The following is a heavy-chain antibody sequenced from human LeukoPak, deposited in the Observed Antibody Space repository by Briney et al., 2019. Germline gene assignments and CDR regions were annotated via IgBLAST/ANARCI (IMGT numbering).Heavy chain of an antibody. V-gene: IGHV3-66*01. CDR1: GFTVSSNY. CDR3: ARAGIAVAGLGGGMDV. D-gene: IGHD6-19*01. J-gene: IGHJ6*02. Sequence: GGSLRLSCAASGFTVSSNYMSWVRQAPGKGLEWVSVIYSGGSTYYADSVKGRFTISRDNSKNTLYLQMNSLRAEDTAVYYCARAGIAVAGLGGGMDVWGQGTTVTVSS. CDR2: IYSGGST.